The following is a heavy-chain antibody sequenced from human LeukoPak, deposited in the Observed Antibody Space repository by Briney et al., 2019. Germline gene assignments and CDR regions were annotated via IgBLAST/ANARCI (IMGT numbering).Heavy chain of an antibody. J-gene: IGHJ4*02. CDR1: GFTFRSYW. Sequence: QPGGSLRLSCAASGFTFRSYWMRWVRQAPGKGLEWVANIKQDGSEKNYVDSVKGRFTISRDNAKNSLYLQMNSLRAEDTAVYYCASGLELDCWGQGTLVTVSS. V-gene: IGHV3-7*03. CDR3: ASGLELDC. CDR2: IKQDGSEK.